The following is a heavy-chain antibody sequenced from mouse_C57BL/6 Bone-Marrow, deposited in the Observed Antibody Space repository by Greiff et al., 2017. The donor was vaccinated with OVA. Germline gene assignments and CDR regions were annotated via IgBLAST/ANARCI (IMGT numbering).Heavy chain of an antibody. J-gene: IGHJ1*03. CDR3: ARAYGSSYDWYFDV. CDR1: GYSITSGYD. CDR2: ISYSGST. V-gene: IGHV3-1*01. D-gene: IGHD1-1*01. Sequence: VQLQQSGPGMVKPSQSLSLTCTVTGYSITSGYDWHWIRHFPGNKLEWMGYISYSGSTNSNPSLKSRISITHDTSKNHFFLKLNSVTTEDTATDYCARAYGSSYDWYFDVWGTGTTVTVSS.